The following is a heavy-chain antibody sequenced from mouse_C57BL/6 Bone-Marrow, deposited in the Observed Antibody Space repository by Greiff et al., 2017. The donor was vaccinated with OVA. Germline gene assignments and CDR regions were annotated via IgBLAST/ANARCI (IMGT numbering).Heavy chain of an antibody. CDR3: ARPGYYGSSPYDD. J-gene: IGHJ2*01. CDR2: ISSGSSTI. CDR1: GFTFSDYG. V-gene: IGHV5-17*01. Sequence: EVQLVESGGGLVKPGGSLKLSCAASGFTFSDYGMHWVRQAPEKGLEWVAYISSGSSTINYADTLKGRSPISRDNATNTLFLQMTSLRSEDTAMYYCARPGYYGSSPYDDWGQGTTLTVSS. D-gene: IGHD1-1*01.